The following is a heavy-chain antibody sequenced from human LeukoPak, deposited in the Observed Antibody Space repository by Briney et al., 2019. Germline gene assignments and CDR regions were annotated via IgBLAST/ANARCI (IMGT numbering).Heavy chain of an antibody. CDR1: GFTFSSYA. D-gene: IGHD4-17*01. V-gene: IGHV3-30-3*01. CDR3: AKDSSRVHNYGDFFDN. CDR2: ISYDGSNK. Sequence: GGSLRLSCAASGFTFSSYAMHWVRQAPGKGLEWVAVISYDGSNKYYADSVRGRFTISRDNSKNILYLQMNSLRVEDTAVYYCAKDSSRVHNYGDFFDNWGQGTQVTVSS. J-gene: IGHJ4*02.